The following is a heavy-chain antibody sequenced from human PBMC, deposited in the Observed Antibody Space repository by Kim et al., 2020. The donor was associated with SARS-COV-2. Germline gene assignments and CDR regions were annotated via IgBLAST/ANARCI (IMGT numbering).Heavy chain of an antibody. D-gene: IGHD6-13*01. CDR2: IKSDGSEK. CDR3: ATYSSSRPV. Sequence: GGSLRLSCAASGFTFSGYWMSWVRQAPGKRLEWVANIKSDGSEKYYVDSMKGRFTISRDNAKNSLYLQMNSLRAEDTAVYYCATYSSSRPVWGQGTLVTV. V-gene: IGHV3-7*01. CDR1: GFTFSGYW. J-gene: IGHJ4*02.